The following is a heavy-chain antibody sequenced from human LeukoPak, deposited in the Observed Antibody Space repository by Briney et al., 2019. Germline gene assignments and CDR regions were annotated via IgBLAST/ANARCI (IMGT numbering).Heavy chain of an antibody. CDR2: ISQDGNGK. J-gene: IGHJ4*02. V-gene: IGHV3-7*01. D-gene: IGHD6-19*01. CDR3: ARRAPALTVPGLKTSDH. CDR1: GFTFNTYP. Sequence: PGGSLRLSCAASGFTFNTYPMSWVRQAPGKGLEWVASISQDGNGKYYVDSVKGRFTISRDNAKNSLHLQMNSLRAEDTAVYYCARRAPALTVPGLKTSDHWGQGTLVTVSP.